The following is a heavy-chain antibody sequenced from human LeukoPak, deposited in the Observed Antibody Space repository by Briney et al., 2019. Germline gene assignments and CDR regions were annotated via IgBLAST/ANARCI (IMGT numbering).Heavy chain of an antibody. D-gene: IGHD2/OR15-2a*01. Sequence: PGGSLRLSCAASGIMFGYSWMSWVRQAPGKGLECVAYIKPDGSEKYYVDSVEGRFTISRDNAQNSLYLQMNSLRADDTAVYFCTSGNSFDYWGQGTLVTVSS. V-gene: IGHV3-7*01. CDR2: IKPDGSEK. J-gene: IGHJ4*02. CDR1: GIMFGYSW. CDR3: TSGNSFDY.